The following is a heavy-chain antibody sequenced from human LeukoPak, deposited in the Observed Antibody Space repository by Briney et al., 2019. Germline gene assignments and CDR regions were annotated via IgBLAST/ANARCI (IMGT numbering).Heavy chain of an antibody. D-gene: IGHD6-19*01. Sequence: PSETLSLTCSVSGGSIGTYYWNWIRQPAGKGLEWIGRTRRSGTTNYNPSLKSRVTMSADTSKNQLSLKLSSVTAADTAVYYCARDFGSSIEYYFEDWGQGILVTVSS. CDR3: ARDFGSSIEYYFED. V-gene: IGHV4-4*07. CDR2: TRRSGTT. CDR1: GGSIGTYY. J-gene: IGHJ4*02.